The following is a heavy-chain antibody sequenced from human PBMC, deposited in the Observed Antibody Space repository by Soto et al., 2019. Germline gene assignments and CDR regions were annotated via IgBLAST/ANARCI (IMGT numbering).Heavy chain of an antibody. CDR1: GFIVSSKY. J-gene: IGHJ6*04. CDR3: TRDDVDCSSGCCYGVPMDV. CDR2: IQSGGST. D-gene: IGHD3-22*01. V-gene: IGHV3-66*01. Sequence: EVQLVESGGGLVQPGGSLRLSCAASGFIVSSKYMSWVRQAPGKGLEWVSLIQSGGSTYYAGSVKGRFTISIDNSENTLFLQMNSMRVEDTAMYYCTRDDVDCSSGCCYGVPMDVWGKGTKVTVSA.